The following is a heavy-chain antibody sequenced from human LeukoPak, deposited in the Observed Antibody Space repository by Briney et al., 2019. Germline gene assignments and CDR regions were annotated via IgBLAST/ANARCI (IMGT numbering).Heavy chain of an antibody. Sequence: ASVKVSCKASGGTFSSYAISWVRQAPGQGLEWMGGIIPIFGTANYAQKFQGRVTIIADKSTSTAYMELSSLRSEDTAVYYCARGKNLRYSSGWYEEGFDYWGQGTLATVSS. D-gene: IGHD6-19*01. J-gene: IGHJ4*02. CDR3: ARGKNLRYSSGWYEEGFDY. CDR1: GGTFSSYA. CDR2: IIPIFGTA. V-gene: IGHV1-69*06.